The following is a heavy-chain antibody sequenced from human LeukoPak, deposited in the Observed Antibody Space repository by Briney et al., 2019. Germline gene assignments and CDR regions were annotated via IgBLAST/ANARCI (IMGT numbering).Heavy chain of an antibody. V-gene: IGHV4-59*12. J-gene: IGHJ4*02. D-gene: IGHD3-16*01. CDR3: ARDAPKGGKQSPSHFDY. CDR2: IYYSGST. Sequence: TSETLSLTCTVSGGSISSYYWSWIRQPPGKGLEWIGYIYYSGSTNYNPSLKSRVTISVDTSKNQFSLNLSSVTAADTAVYYCARDAPKGGKQSPSHFDYWSQGTLVTVSS. CDR1: GGSISSYY.